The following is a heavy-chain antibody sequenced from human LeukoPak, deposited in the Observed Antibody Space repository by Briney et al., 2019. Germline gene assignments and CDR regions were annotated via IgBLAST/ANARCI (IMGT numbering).Heavy chain of an antibody. CDR1: GYTLTELS. CDR2: IIPIFGTA. J-gene: IGHJ4*02. Sequence: GASVKVSCKVSGYTLTELSMHWVRQAPGQGLEWMGGIIPIFGTANYAQKFQGRVTITADESTSTAYMELSSLRSEDTAVYYCARDKIPYYDSSGYYLDYWGQGTLVTVSS. CDR3: ARDKIPYYDSSGYYLDY. D-gene: IGHD3-22*01. V-gene: IGHV1-69*13.